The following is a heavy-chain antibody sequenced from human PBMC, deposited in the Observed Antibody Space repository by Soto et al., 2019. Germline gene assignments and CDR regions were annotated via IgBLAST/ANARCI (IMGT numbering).Heavy chain of an antibody. CDR2: IYYSGST. V-gene: IGHV4-59*08. CDR3: ARFNRYFDL. CDR1: GGSISSYY. J-gene: IGHJ2*01. Sequence: QVQLQESGPGLVKPSETLSLTCTVSGGSISSYYWRWIRQPPGKGLEWIVYIYYSGSTNYNPSLKCRVNISVDTYNNQFTLKLSAVTAADTDVYYCARFNRYFDLWGRGNLVTVSS.